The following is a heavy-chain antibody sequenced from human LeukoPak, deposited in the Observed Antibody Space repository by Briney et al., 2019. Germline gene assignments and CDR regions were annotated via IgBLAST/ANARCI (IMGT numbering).Heavy chain of an antibody. CDR3: ARALYCGGDCYSGFDY. CDR1: VGSFSGYY. CDR2: INHSGST. Sequence: SETLSLTCAVYVGSFSGYYWSWIRQPPGKGLEWIGEINHSGSTNYNPSLKSRVTISVDTSKNQFSLKLSSVTAADTAVYYCARALYCGGDCYSGFDYWGQGTLVTVSS. J-gene: IGHJ4*02. V-gene: IGHV4-34*01. D-gene: IGHD2-21*02.